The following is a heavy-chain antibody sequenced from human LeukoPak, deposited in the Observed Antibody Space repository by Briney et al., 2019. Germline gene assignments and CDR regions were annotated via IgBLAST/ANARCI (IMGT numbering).Heavy chain of an antibody. CDR2: ISGSGGST. D-gene: IGHD3-3*01. Sequence: GGSLRLSWAASGFTFSSYAMSWVRQAPGKGLEGVSAISGSGGSTYYADSVKGRFTISRDNSKNTLDLQMNSLRAEDTAVYYCAKIDGSLEYYFAYWGQGTLVTVSS. CDR1: GFTFSSYA. CDR3: AKIDGSLEYYFAY. J-gene: IGHJ4*02. V-gene: IGHV3-23*01.